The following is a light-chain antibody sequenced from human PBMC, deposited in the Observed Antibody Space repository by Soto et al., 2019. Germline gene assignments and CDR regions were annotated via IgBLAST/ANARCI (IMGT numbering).Light chain of an antibody. CDR1: SGHSSYT. Sequence: QLVLTQSPSASLGASVKLTCTLSSGHSSYTIAWHQQQPQKGPRYLMKVNSDGSHSKGDGIPDRFSGSSSGAERYLTISSLQSEDEADYYCQTWGTGIQVFGAGTKVTVL. J-gene: IGLJ1*01. V-gene: IGLV4-69*01. CDR2: VNSDGSH. CDR3: QTWGTGIQV.